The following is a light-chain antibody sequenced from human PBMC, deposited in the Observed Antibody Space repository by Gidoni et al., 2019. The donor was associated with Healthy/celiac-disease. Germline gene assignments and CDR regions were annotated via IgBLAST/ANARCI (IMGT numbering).Light chain of an antibody. J-gene: IGKJ2*01. CDR2: VAS. CDR3: QQYGSSPPYT. CDR1: QSVSSSY. Sequence: EIVLTQALGTMSSSPGERATLSCRASQSVSSSYLAWYKQKPGQAPRLRIYVASSRATGIPDRFSGSGAGTDFTLTISRLEPEDFAVYYCQQYGSSPPYTFGQGTKLEIK. V-gene: IGKV3-20*01.